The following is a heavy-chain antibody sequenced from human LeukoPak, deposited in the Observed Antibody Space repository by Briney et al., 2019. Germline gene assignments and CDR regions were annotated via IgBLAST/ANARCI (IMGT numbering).Heavy chain of an antibody. J-gene: IGHJ4*02. CDR3: VKKTGATGFHPFDY. CDR1: GFTFGDYV. CDR2: VTGSAGTK. V-gene: IGHV3-23*01. Sequence: GGSLRLSCAASGFTFGDYVMTWVRQAPGKGLEWVSGVTGSAGTKYYADSVKGRFTVSRDNSENTLSLQMNSLRAEDTAVYYCVKKTGATGFHPFDYWGQGTLVTVSS. D-gene: IGHD1-1*01.